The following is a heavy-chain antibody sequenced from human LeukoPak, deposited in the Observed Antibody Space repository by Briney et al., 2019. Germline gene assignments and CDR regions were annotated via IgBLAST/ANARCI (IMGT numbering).Heavy chain of an antibody. CDR1: GFTFSSYN. CDR2: SSGGGYI. Sequence: GGSLRLSCAASGFTFSSYNMNWVRQAPGKGLEWGSSSSGGGYIYYADSLEGRFTISRDYAKNSLYLQMNSLRAEDTAVYYCASTSSSWYGFAFDIWGQGTMVTVSS. D-gene: IGHD6-13*01. CDR3: ASTSSSWYGFAFDI. J-gene: IGHJ3*02. V-gene: IGHV3-21*04.